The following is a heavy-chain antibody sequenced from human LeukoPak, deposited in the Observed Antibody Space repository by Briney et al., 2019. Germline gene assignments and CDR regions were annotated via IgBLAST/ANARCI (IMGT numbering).Heavy chain of an antibody. J-gene: IGHJ5*02. CDR1: GYTFTSYG. Sequence: GASVKVSCKASGYTFTSYGISWVRQAPGQGLEWMGWISAYNGNTNYAQKLQGRVTMTTDTSTSTYYMELRSLRSDDTAVYYCARGSVRFLEWLPFDPWGQGTLVTVSS. CDR3: ARGSVRFLEWLPFDP. D-gene: IGHD3-3*01. V-gene: IGHV1-18*01. CDR2: ISAYNGNT.